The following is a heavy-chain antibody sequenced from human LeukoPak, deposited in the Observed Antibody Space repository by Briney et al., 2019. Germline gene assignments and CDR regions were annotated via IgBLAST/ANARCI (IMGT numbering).Heavy chain of an antibody. V-gene: IGHV1-8*01. D-gene: IGHD3-10*01. CDR3: ARANYYGSGKKDLDY. J-gene: IGHJ4*02. CDR2: MNPNSGNT. Sequence: GASVKVSCKASGYTFTTYDINWVRQATGQGLEWMGWMNPNSGNTGYAQKFQGRVTMTRNTSMSTAYMELSSLRAEDTAVYYCARANYYGSGKKDLDYWGQGTLVTVSS. CDR1: GYTFTTYD.